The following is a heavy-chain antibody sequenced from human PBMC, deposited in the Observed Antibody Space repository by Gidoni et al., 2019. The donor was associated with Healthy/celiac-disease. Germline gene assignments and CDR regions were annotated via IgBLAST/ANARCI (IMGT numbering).Heavy chain of an antibody. V-gene: IGHV5-10-1*03. J-gene: IGHJ4*02. CDR2: IDPSYSYN. Sequence: EVQRVQSGAEVKKPGESLRLSCKCSGYSFTSYWVSWVRQMPGKGLEWMGRIDPSYSYNNYSPSFQVHVTISADKSISTAYPQWSSLKASDTAMYYCARLPCGGDCPSSLYYFDYWGQGTLVTVSS. D-gene: IGHD2-21*02. CDR1: GYSFTSYW. CDR3: ARLPCGGDCPSSLYYFDY.